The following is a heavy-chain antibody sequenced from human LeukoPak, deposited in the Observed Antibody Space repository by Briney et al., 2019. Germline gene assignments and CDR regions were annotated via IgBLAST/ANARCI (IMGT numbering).Heavy chain of an antibody. CDR3: ARLHRFIAAARMNWFDP. CDR2: LYYSGST. CDR1: GGSISSSSYY. D-gene: IGHD6-13*01. J-gene: IGHJ5*02. V-gene: IGHV4-39*01. Sequence: SETLSLTCTVSGGSISSSSYYWGWIRQPPGKGLEWIGSLYYSGSTYYNPSLKSRVTISVDTSKNQFSLKLSSVTAADTAVYYCARLHRFIAAARMNWFDPWGQGTLVTVSS.